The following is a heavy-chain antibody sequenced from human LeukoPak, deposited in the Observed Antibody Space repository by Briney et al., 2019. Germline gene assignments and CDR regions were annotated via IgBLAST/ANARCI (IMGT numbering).Heavy chain of an antibody. CDR1: GYGFTTSW. J-gene: IGHJ4*02. V-gene: IGHV5-51*01. Sequence: GESLKISCKGSGYGFTTSWIGWVRQMPGKGLEWVGIIYPGDSETRYSPSFQGQVSISADKSISTAYLQWSSLKASDTAIYYCAKISGSYYSGYFDFWGQGTLVTVSS. CDR3: AKISGSYYSGYFDF. CDR2: IYPGDSET. D-gene: IGHD3-10*01.